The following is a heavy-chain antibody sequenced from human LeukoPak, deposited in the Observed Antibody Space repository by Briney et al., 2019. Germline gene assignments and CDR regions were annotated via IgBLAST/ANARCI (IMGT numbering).Heavy chain of an antibody. D-gene: IGHD3/OR15-3a*01. V-gene: IGHV1-69*02. Sequence: SVKVSCKASGGTFSSYTISWVRQAPGQGLEWMGRIIPILGIANYAQRFQGRVTITADKSTSTAYMELSSLRSEDTAEYYCARWTDTYYFDYWGQGTLVTVSS. CDR3: ARWTDTYYFDY. CDR1: GGTFSSYT. J-gene: IGHJ4*02. CDR2: IIPILGIA.